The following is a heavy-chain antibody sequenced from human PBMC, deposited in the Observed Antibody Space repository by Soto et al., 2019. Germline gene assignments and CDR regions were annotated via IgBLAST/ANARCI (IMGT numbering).Heavy chain of an antibody. CDR2: ISGGGDTT. J-gene: IGHJ4*02. Sequence: EVQLLESGGGLVQPGGSLRLSCAASGFTFNNYAMTWVRQAPGKGLEWVSAISGGGDTTSYADSVTGRFTVSRDGSNNTLYLQMSSLRAEDTALYSCAKGRGGSGSLTPRVDFWGQGTLVTVSS. CDR3: AKGRGGSGSLTPRVDF. CDR1: GFTFNNYA. V-gene: IGHV3-23*01. D-gene: IGHD3-10*01.